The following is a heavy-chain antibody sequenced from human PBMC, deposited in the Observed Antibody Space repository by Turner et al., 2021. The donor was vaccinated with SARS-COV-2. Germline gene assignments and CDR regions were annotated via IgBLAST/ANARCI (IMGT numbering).Heavy chain of an antibody. J-gene: IGHJ4*02. V-gene: IGHV3-21*01. CDR3: VRQVAIGRNY. CDR2: ITSRSSDR. D-gene: IGHD2-15*01. Sequence: EVRLVEYGGGLCKPGESLRLSCEASGFTFNSYTMSWVRQAPGRGLECVASITSRSSDRRYADSVRRRVTISRDNVKESVVLQMSSLRIEDTAMYYCVRQVAIGRNYWGQGTLVTVSS. CDR1: GFTFNSYT.